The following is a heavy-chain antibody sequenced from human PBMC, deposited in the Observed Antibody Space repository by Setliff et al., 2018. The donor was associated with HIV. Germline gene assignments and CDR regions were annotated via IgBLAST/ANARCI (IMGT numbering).Heavy chain of an antibody. J-gene: IGHJ4*02. Sequence: GASVKVSCKASGYTFTSYHMHWVRQAPGQGLVWMGLINPSGGTTSYAQKFQGRVTVTRDTSTSTVYMELSSLRFEDTAVYYCARDWGGSIGVGAYTYYVDVWGIYYFDYWGQGTLVTVSS. CDR3: ARDWGGSIGVGAYTYYVDVWGIYYFDY. CDR2: INPSGGTT. V-gene: IGHV1-46*01. D-gene: IGHD3-16*01. CDR1: GYTFTSYH.